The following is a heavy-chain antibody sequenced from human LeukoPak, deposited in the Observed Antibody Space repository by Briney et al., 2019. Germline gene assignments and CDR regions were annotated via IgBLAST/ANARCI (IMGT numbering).Heavy chain of an antibody. CDR3: ARTLGIPMYYYYGMDV. CDR2: INPSGGST. J-gene: IGHJ6*02. D-gene: IGHD3-16*01. Sequence: ASVKVSCKASGYTFTSYYMHWVRQAPGQGLEWMGIINPSGGSTSYAQKFQGRVTMTRDTSTSTVYMELSSLRSEDTAVYYCARTLGIPMYYYYGMDVWGQGTTVTVSS. CDR1: GYTFTSYY. V-gene: IGHV1-46*01.